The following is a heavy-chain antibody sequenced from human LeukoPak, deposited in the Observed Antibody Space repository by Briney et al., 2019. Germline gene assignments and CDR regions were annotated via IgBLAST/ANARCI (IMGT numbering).Heavy chain of an antibody. D-gene: IGHD1-1*01. V-gene: IGHV3-74*01. CDR2: ISGDGSDT. Sequence: PGGSLRLSCAASGFTARHYWMYWVRQAPGKGLVWLSRISGDGSDTTYADSVKGRFTISRDNARNTLDLQMNSLRVEDTAVYYCARDYNYYFDYWGQGILVTVSS. CDR1: GFTARHYW. J-gene: IGHJ4*02. CDR3: ARDYNYYFDY.